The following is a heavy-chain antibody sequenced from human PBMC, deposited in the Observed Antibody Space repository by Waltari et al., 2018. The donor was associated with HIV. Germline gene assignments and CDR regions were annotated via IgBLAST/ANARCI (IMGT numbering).Heavy chain of an antibody. Sequence: QVQLVQSGAEVKKPGTSVKVSCKASRSTFTGYYMHHVRQAPAQGLEWMGWINPSRGGTKYAQKLQDRVTMTRDTSISTAYMELSRLRSDDTAVYYCARSITMIVVLIAGGYGMDVWGQGTTVTVSS. D-gene: IGHD3-22*01. V-gene: IGHV1-2*02. J-gene: IGHJ6*02. CDR3: ARSITMIVVLIAGGYGMDV. CDR1: RSTFTGYY. CDR2: INPSRGGT.